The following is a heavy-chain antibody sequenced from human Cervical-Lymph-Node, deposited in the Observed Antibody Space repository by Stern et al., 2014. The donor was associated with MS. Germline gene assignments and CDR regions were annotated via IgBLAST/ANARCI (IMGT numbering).Heavy chain of an antibody. CDR2: FDPEDGET. J-gene: IGHJ1*01. CDR1: GYTLTELS. D-gene: IGHD2/OR15-2a*01. Sequence: VQLVESGAEVKKPGASVKVSCKVSGYTLTELSMHWVRQAPGKGLEGMGGFDPEDGETIYAQKFQGRVTMTEDTSTDTAYMELSSLRSGDPAVYYCATAFIYGRPYFQHWGQGTLVTVSS. CDR3: ATAFIYGRPYFQH. V-gene: IGHV1-24*01.